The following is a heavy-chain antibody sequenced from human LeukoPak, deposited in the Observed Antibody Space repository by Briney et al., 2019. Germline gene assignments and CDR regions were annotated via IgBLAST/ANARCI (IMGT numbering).Heavy chain of an antibody. CDR3: ARAPRKLGYCSSTSCYGGYDY. J-gene: IGHJ4*02. D-gene: IGHD2-2*01. CDR1: GGSFSGYY. V-gene: IGHV4-34*01. CDR2: INHSGST. Sequence: SETLSLTCAVYGGSFSGYYWSWIRQPPGKGLEWIGEINHSGSTNYNPSLKSRVTISVDTSKNQFSLKLSSVTAADTAVYYCARAPRKLGYCSSTSCYGGYDYWGQGTLVTVSS.